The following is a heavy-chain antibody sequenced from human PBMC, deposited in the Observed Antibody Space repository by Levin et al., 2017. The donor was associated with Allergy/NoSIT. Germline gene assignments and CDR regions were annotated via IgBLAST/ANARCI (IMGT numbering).Heavy chain of an antibody. D-gene: IGHD4-23*01. J-gene: IGHJ6*03. V-gene: IGHV3-66*01. CDR3: VRGFYGGGAPSFYFYYMDG. Sequence: GESLKISCAASGFTVSSNYMSWVRQAPAKGLEWVSGLYSGGSKYFADSVKGRFSISRDNVKNTLNLQMDSLGPEDTAVYYCVRGFYGGGAPSFYFYYMDGWGEGTTVTVSS. CDR2: LYSGGSK. CDR1: GFTVSSNY.